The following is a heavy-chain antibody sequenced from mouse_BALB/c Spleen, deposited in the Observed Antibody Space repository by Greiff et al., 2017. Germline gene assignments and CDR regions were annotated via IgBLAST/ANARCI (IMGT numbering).Heavy chain of an antibody. V-gene: IGHV1S53*02. CDR1: GYTFTDHA. CDR2: ISPGNGDI. D-gene: IGHD1-1*01. CDR3: KRSPITTVVAGGY. Sequence: VMLVESDAELVKPGASVKISCKASGYTFTDHAIHWVKQKPEQGLEWIGYISPGNGDIKYNEKFKGKATLTADKSSSTAYMQLNSLTSEDSAVYFCKRSPITTVVAGGYWGQGTTLTVSS. J-gene: IGHJ2*01.